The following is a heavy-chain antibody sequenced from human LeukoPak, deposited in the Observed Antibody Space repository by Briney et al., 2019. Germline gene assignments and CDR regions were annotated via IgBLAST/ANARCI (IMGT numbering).Heavy chain of an antibody. V-gene: IGHV1-8*01. CDR3: ARAHDRFGWKRNWFDP. Sequence: ASVKVSCKASGYTFTSYDINWVRQATGQGLEWMGWMNPNSGNTGYAQKFQGRVTMTRNTSISTAYMELSSLRSENTAVYYCARAHDRFGWKRNWFDPWGQGTLVTVSS. CDR2: MNPNSGNT. CDR1: GYTFTSYD. J-gene: IGHJ5*02. D-gene: IGHD6-19*01.